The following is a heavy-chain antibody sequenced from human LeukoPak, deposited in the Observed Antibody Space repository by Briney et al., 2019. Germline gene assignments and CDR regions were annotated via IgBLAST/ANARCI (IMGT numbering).Heavy chain of an antibody. V-gene: IGHV1-69*06. CDR3: ARSPLYCSSTSCYESPLYYFDY. CDR1: GGTFSSYA. J-gene: IGHJ4*02. D-gene: IGHD2-2*01. CDR2: IIPIFGTA. Sequence: ASVKVSCKASGGTFSSYAISWVRQAPGQGLEWMGGIIPIFGTANYAQKFQGRVTITADKSTSTAYMELSSLRSEDTAVYYCARSPLYCSSTSCYESPLYYFDYWGREPWSPSPQ.